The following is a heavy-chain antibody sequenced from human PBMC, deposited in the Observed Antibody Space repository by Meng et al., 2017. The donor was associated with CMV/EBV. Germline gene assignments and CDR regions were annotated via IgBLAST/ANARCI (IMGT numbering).Heavy chain of an antibody. CDR1: GGTFSSYA. CDR3: ARGNDYSLNGWFGY. CDR2: IIPIFGTA. D-gene: IGHD4-11*01. V-gene: IGHV1-69*05. J-gene: IGHJ5*01. Sequence: SVKVSCKASGGTFSSYAISWVRQAPGQGLEWMGGIIPIFGTANYAQRFQGRVTITTDESTSTAYMELSSLRSEDTAVYYCARGNDYSLNGWFGYWGQGTLVTVSS.